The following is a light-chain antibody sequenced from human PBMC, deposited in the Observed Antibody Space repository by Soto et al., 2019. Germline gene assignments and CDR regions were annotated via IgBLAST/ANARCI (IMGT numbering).Light chain of an antibody. CDR3: SSYTTSSTYV. Sequence: QSALTQPASVSGSPGQSVTISCTGTSSDVGAYDYVSWYQQHPGKAPKLILYDVSNRPSGVSNRFSGSKSGNTASLTISGLQAEDEADYYCSSYTTSSTYVFGTGTKLPVL. J-gene: IGLJ1*01. CDR2: DVS. CDR1: SSDVGAYDY. V-gene: IGLV2-14*01.